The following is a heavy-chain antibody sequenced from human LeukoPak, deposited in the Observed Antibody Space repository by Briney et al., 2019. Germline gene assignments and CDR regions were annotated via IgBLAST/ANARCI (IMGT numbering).Heavy chain of an antibody. CDR3: AKSPEMTTVTTYYFDY. CDR2: ISGSGGST. D-gene: IGHD4-17*01. CDR1: GFTFSSYA. J-gene: IGHJ4*02. Sequence: GGSLRLSCAASGFTFSSYAMSWVRQAPGKGLGWVSAISGSGGSTYYADSVKGRFTISRDNSKNTLYLQMNSLRAEDTAVYYCAKSPEMTTVTTYYFDYWGQGTLVTVSS. V-gene: IGHV3-23*01.